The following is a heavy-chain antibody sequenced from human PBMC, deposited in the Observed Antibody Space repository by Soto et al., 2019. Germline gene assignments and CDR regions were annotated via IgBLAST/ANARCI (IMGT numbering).Heavy chain of an antibody. CDR3: ARAYQTDYCSSGSCYFNWFDP. D-gene: IGHD2-15*01. V-gene: IGHV1-69*13. Sequence: GASVKVSCKASGGTFSSYAISWVRQAPGQGLEWMGGIIPIFGTANYAQKFQGRVTITADESTSTAYMELSSLRSEDTAVYYCARAYQTDYCSSGSCYFNWFDPWGQGTLVTVSS. CDR1: GGTFSSYA. CDR2: IIPIFGTA. J-gene: IGHJ5*02.